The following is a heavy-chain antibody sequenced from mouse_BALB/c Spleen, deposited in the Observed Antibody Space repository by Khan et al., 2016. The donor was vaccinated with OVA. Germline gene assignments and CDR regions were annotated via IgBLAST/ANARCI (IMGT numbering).Heavy chain of an antibody. CDR3: ARSDGYFDY. V-gene: IGHV1S135*01. J-gene: IGHJ2*01. CDR2: IDPFNGGT. Sequence: EVQLQESGPELMKPGASVKISCKASGYSFTSYYMHWVKQSHGKSLEWIGYIDPFNGGTSYNQKFKGKATLTVDKSSSTAYIHLSSLTSEDSAVYYCARSDGYFDYWGQGTTLTVSS. CDR1: GYSFTSYY.